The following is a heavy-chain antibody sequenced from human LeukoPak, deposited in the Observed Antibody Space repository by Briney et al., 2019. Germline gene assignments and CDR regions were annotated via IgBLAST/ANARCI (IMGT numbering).Heavy chain of an antibody. CDR1: GFTFSSYA. D-gene: IGHD3-22*01. CDR3: AKDILGVVITHLDY. J-gene: IGHJ4*02. Sequence: GGSLRLSCAASGFTFSSYAMSWVRQAPGKGLEWVSAISGSGGGTYYADSVKGRFTISRDNSKNTLYLQMNSLRAEDTAVYYCAKDILGVVITHLDYWGQGTLVTVSS. V-gene: IGHV3-23*01. CDR2: ISGSGGGT.